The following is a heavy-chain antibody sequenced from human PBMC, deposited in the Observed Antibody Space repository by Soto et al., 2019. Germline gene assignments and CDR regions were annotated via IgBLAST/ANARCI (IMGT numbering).Heavy chain of an antibody. J-gene: IGHJ6*03. CDR1: GGSISSGGYY. V-gene: IGHV4-31*03. CDR2: IYYSGST. Sequence: PSETLSLTCTVSGGSISSGGYYWSWIRQHPGKGLEWIGYIYYSGSTYYNPSLKSRVTISVDTSKNQFSLKLSSVTAADTAVYYCARGPAYYYYYMDVWGKGTTVTVSS. CDR3: ARGPAYYYYYMDV.